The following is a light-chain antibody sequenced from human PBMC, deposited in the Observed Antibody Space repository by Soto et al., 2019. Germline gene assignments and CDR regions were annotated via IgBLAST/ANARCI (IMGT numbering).Light chain of an antibody. CDR2: DAS. CDR1: QSISSW. V-gene: IGKV1-5*02. CDR3: QQYNSYL. Sequence: DIQMTQCPSTXXSXXXXXXXXXCRASQSISSWLAWYQQKPGKAPKLLIYDASSLESGVPSRFSGSGSGTEFTLTISSLQPDDFATYYCQQYNSYLFGQGTKVDIK. J-gene: IGKJ1*01.